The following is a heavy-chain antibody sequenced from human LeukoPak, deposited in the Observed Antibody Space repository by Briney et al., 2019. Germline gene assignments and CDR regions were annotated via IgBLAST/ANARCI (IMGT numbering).Heavy chain of an antibody. Sequence: SQTLSLTCTVSGGSISSGDHYWSWIRQPPGKGLEWIGYIYYSGSTYYNPSLKGRVTISVDTSKNQFSLKLSSVTAADTAVYYCARAPFVDTYYYDSGSYFLNWFDPWGQGTLVTVSS. CDR1: GGSISSGDHY. CDR3: ARAPFVDTYYYDSGSYFLNWFDP. D-gene: IGHD3-10*01. CDR2: IYYSGST. V-gene: IGHV4-30-4*01. J-gene: IGHJ5*02.